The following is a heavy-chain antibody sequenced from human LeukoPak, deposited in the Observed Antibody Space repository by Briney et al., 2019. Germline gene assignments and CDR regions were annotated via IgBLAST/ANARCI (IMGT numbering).Heavy chain of an antibody. V-gene: IGHV3-21*01. Sequence: MSGGSLRLSCAASGFTFSSYSMNWVRQAPGKGLEWVSSISSGSSYIYYADSAKGRFTIFRDNAKNSLYLQMNSLRAEDTAVYYCARERDGYKSDYFDYWGQGTLVTVSS. CDR3: ARERDGYKSDYFDY. D-gene: IGHD5-24*01. CDR2: ISSGSSYI. CDR1: GFTFSSYS. J-gene: IGHJ4*02.